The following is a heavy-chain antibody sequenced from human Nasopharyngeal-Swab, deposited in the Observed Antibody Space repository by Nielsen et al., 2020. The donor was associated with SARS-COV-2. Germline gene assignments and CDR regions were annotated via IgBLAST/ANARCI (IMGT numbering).Heavy chain of an antibody. V-gene: IGHV3-23*01. CDR2: ISGSDYST. D-gene: IGHD5-12*01. CDR3: AKDRDSGDDSDDYYHYYGMDV. J-gene: IGHJ6*02. CDR1: GFTFNTYA. Sequence: GESLKISCAASGFTFNTYAISWVRQAPGKGLAWVSVISGSDYSTKYADSVKGRFTIYRDNSKNTVNLQMNSLSAEDTAIYYCAKDRDSGDDSDDYYHYYGMDVWGQGTTVTVSS.